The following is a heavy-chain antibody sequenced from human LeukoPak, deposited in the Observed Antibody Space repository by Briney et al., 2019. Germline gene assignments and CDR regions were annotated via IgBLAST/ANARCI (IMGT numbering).Heavy chain of an antibody. CDR2: MNPNSGNK. Sequence: ASVKVSCKASGYTFTSYDINWVRQATGQGLEWMGWMNPNSGNKGYAQKFQGRVTMTRNTSISTAYMELSSLRSEDTAVYYCARWGWSERGYYYGMDVWGQGTTVTVSS. D-gene: IGHD6-19*01. J-gene: IGHJ6*02. V-gene: IGHV1-8*01. CDR1: GYTFTSYD. CDR3: ARWGWSERGYYYGMDV.